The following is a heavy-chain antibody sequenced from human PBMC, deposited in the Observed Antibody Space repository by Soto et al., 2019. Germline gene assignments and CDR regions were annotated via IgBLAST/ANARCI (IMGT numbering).Heavy chain of an antibody. J-gene: IGHJ4*02. CDR1: GGSFIDYS. CDR2: INHSGSA. Sequence: QVLLQQWGAGRLKPSETLSLTCAVYGGSFIDYSWGWIRQSPGTGLEWIGEINHSGSANYNPSLKSRVTISVYTCRYQFSLKLYSVTAADAAVYYCARVSDYWSQETLVTVSS. V-gene: IGHV4-34*01. CDR3: ARVSDY.